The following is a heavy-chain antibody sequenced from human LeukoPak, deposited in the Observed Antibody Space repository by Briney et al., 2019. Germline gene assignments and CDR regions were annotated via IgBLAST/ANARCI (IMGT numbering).Heavy chain of an antibody. J-gene: IGHJ4*02. D-gene: IGHD7-27*01. CDR3: ITEPPGVVF. V-gene: IGHV3-15*01. CDR1: GFTFSVAW. Sequence: GGSLRLFCAASGFTFSVAWMNWVRQAPGKGLEWVGRIKSNTDGGATDYAAPVKDRFTISRNDSEKTLYLQMNSLKTEDTAVYYCITEPPGVVFWGQGTLVTVSS. CDR2: IKSNTDGGAT.